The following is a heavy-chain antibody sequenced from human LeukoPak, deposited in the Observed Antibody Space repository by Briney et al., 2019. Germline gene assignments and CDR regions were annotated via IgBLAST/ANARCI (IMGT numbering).Heavy chain of an antibody. D-gene: IGHD5-18*01. CDR1: GFIFNNYG. V-gene: IGHV3-30*02. J-gene: IGHJ6*03. Sequence: PGGSLRLSCAASGFIFNNYGMHWVRQAPGKGLEWVALIRYDGSNKYYGDSMKGRFTISRDNSKNTVFLQMNSLRAEDTAVYYCAKADTPMVYYHYYMDVWGKGTTVTVSS. CDR3: AKADTPMVYYHYYMDV. CDR2: IRYDGSNK.